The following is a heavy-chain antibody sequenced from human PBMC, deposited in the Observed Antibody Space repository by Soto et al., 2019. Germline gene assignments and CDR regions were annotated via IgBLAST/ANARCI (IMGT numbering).Heavy chain of an antibody. V-gene: IGHV3-23*01. D-gene: IGHD3-3*01. CDR3: AKDLVIFGVVIIMWEVGAFDI. CDR2: ISGSGGST. CDR1: GFTFSSYA. J-gene: IGHJ3*02. Sequence: GGSLRLSCAASGFTFSSYAMSWVRQAPGKGLEWVSAISGSGGSTYYADSVKGRFTISRDNSKNTLYLQMNSLRAEDTAVYYCAKDLVIFGVVIIMWEVGAFDIWGQGTMVTVSS.